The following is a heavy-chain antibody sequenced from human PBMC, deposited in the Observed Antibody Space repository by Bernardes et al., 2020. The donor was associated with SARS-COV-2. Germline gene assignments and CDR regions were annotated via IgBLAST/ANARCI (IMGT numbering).Heavy chain of an antibody. CDR3: ARGSTTSDY. V-gene: IGHV4-34*01. J-gene: IGHJ4*02. Sequence: ETLSLTCEVHGGFFTGYYWGWIRQPPGKGLEWIGEIDHGENTNYNPSLKSRVTLSIDTSRNRFSLMLASVTAADTAMYYCARGSTTSDYWGQGTLVTVSS. CDR2: IDHGENT. CDR1: GGFFTGYY.